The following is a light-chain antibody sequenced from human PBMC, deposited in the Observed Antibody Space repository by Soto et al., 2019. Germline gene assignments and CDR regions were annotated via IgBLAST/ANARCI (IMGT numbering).Light chain of an antibody. CDR1: QNIDRY. CDR2: GAT. CDR3: QQSYSAPST. J-gene: IGKJ2*01. V-gene: IGKV1-39*01. Sequence: DIQMTQSPSSLSASVGDRVSISCRTSQNIDRYLSWYQQKPGKAPQVLISGATSLQSGVPSRFSGSGSGTEFTLSISSLQPEDFATYFCQQSYSAPSTFGQGTRLEI.